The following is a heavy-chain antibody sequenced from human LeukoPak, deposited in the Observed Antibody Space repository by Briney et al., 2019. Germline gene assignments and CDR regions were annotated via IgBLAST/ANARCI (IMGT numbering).Heavy chain of an antibody. Sequence: TASETLSLTCTVSGGSISSSTHYWGWIRQPPGKGLEWIGSIHYSGRSFYSPPLKSRVTISLDTSKNQFSLKLSSVTAADTAVYYCARFSQGVFGWFDPWGQGTLVTVSS. J-gene: IGHJ5*02. D-gene: IGHD6-13*01. V-gene: IGHV4-39*01. CDR1: GGSISSSTHY. CDR2: IHYSGRS. CDR3: ARFSQGVFGWFDP.